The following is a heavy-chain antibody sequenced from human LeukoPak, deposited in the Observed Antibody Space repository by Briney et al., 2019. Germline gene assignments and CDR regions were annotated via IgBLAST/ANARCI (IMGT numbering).Heavy chain of an antibody. CDR2: ISYDGSNK. Sequence: PGRSLRLSCAASGFTFSSHGMHWVRQAPGKGLEWVAVISYDGSNKYYADSVKGRFTISRDNSKNTLYLQMNSLRAEDTAVYYCAKVRMVVGVAATLHYWGQGTLVTVSS. D-gene: IGHD2-15*01. J-gene: IGHJ4*02. CDR1: GFTFSSHG. V-gene: IGHV3-30*18. CDR3: AKVRMVVGVAATLHY.